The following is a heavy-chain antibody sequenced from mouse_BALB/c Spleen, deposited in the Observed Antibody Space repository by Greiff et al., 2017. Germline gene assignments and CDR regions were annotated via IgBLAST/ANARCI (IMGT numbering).Heavy chain of an antibody. CDR3: ARGDDAMDY. D-gene: IGHD3-3*01. V-gene: IGHV5-12-2*01. Sequence: DVMLVESGGGLVQPGGSLKLSCAASGFTFSRYTMSWVRQTPEKRLEWVAYISNGGGSTYYPDTVKGRFTISRDNAKNTLYLQMSSLKSEDTAMYYCARGDDAMDYWGQGTSVTVSS. CDR1: GFTFSRYT. J-gene: IGHJ4*01. CDR2: ISNGGGST.